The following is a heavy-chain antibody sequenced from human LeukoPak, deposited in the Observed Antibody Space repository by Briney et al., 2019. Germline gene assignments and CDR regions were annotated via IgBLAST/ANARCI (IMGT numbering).Heavy chain of an antibody. J-gene: IGHJ4*02. D-gene: IGHD3-10*01. Sequence: GGSRRLSCAASGFTFSSYAIHWVRQAPGKGLEWVAVISYDGSNKYYADSVKGRFTISRDNSKNTLYLQMNSLRAEDTAVYYCARDPFGDWGQGTLVTVSS. CDR2: ISYDGSNK. CDR3: ARDPFGD. V-gene: IGHV3-30-3*01. CDR1: GFTFSSYA.